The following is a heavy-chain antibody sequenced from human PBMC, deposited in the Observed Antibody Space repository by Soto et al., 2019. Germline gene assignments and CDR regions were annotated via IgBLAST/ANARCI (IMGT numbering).Heavy chain of an antibody. CDR2: LSPSSGHI. V-gene: IGHV3-21*06. D-gene: IGHD2-15*01. CDR1: GFTFSSCT. J-gene: IGHJ6*02. Sequence: EVHLVESGGGLVKPGGSLRLSCAVSGFTFSSCTMNWVRQAPGKGLEWVSSLSPSSGHIYYADSVKGRFTISRDNAKNSLFLQMNSLRGEDTAVYYCSGCSGGACHKNYGMDVWGQGTTVTVSS. CDR3: SGCSGGACHKNYGMDV.